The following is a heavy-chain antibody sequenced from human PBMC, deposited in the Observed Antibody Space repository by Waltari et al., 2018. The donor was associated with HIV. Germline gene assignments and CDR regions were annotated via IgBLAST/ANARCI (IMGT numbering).Heavy chain of an antibody. V-gene: IGHV4-61*08. Sequence: QVQLQESGPGLVKPSETLSLICTVSGGSLNDDDYYWSWIRQSPGKGLESIGYIYYTGSTNYNPSLKSRVTISIDTSNNQFSLKLTSMTAADTAVYYCVRSGVTRGTRGGDYWGQGTLVTVSS. CDR3: VRSGVTRGTRGGDY. J-gene: IGHJ4*02. D-gene: IGHD3-16*01. CDR1: GGSLNDDDYY. CDR2: IYYTGST.